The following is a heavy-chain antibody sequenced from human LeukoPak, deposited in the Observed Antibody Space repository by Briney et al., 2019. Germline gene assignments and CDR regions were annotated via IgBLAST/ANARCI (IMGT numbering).Heavy chain of an antibody. J-gene: IGHJ4*02. CDR3: ASRGYSYGFDY. D-gene: IGHD5-18*01. CDR2: INHSGST. V-gene: IGHV4-34*01. CDR1: GGSFSGYY. Sequence: SETLSLTCAVYGGSFSGYYWSWIRQPPGKGLEWIGEINHSGSTNYNPSLKSRVTISVDTSKNQFSLKLSSVTAADTAVYYCASRGYSYGFDYWGQGTLVTVSS.